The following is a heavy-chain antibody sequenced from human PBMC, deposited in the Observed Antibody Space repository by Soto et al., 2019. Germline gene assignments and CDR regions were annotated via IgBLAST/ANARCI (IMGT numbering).Heavy chain of an antibody. V-gene: IGHV3-23*01. CDR2: IRSRGDRI. D-gene: IGHD1-1*01. CDR1: GFTFSSYA. Sequence: EVELLESGGGLVQPGGSLRLSCAASGFTFSSYAMTWVRQAPGKGLEWVSVIRSRGDRIFYADSVQGPFTISRDNSRNTLYQQMNYRRAEHPAVYYCAKQQGPGTPYYYAMDVWGQGITVTVSS. J-gene: IGHJ6*02. CDR3: AKQQGPGTPYYYAMDV.